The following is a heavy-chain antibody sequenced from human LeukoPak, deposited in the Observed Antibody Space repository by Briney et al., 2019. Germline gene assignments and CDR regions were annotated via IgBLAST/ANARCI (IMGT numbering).Heavy chain of an antibody. D-gene: IGHD1-26*01. CDR3: ARWETNGDYFDY. Sequence: SETLSLTCAIYGGSFSGGYYWSWIRQPPGKGLEWIGEINHSETTNYNPSLKSRVTISVDTSKNQFSLKLTSVTAADTAVYYCARWETNGDYFDYWGQGTLVTVSS. V-gene: IGHV4-34*01. CDR1: GGSFSGGYY. J-gene: IGHJ4*02. CDR2: INHSETT.